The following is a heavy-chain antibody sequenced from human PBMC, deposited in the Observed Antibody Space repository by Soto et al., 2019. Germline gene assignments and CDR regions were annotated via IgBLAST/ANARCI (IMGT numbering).Heavy chain of an antibody. V-gene: IGHV4-39*02. CDR2: IYYSGST. CDR1: GGSISSSSYY. CDR3: ARERLAVAGKGGWFDP. J-gene: IGHJ5*02. D-gene: IGHD6-19*01. Sequence: SETLSLTCTVSGGSISSSSYYWGWIRQPPGKGLEWIGSIYYSGSTYYNPSLKSRVTISVDTSKNQFSLKLRSVTAADTAVYYCARERLAVAGKGGWFDPWGQETLVTV.